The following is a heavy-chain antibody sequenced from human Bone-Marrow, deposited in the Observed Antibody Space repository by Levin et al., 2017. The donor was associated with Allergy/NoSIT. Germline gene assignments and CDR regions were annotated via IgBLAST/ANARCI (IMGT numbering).Heavy chain of an antibody. CDR2: IKHDGSER. J-gene: IGHJ4*02. CDR3: TSVATDF. V-gene: IGHV3-7*01. Sequence: GGSLRLSCAASGFTFSNYWMSWVRQAPGKGLEWVANIKHDGSERYYVDSVKGRFTISRDNAKNSLYLQMNSLRAEDTALYYCTSVATDFWGQGTLVTVSS. CDR1: GFTFSNYW. D-gene: IGHD2-15*01.